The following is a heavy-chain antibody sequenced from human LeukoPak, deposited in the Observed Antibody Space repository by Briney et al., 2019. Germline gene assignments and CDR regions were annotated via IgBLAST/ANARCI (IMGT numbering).Heavy chain of an antibody. Sequence: GGSLRLSCAASGFTFSNSAMSWVRQAPGKGLEWVSTLSGSGITTYYADSVKGRFTISRDNARNSVHVQMNSLRAEDTAVYFCARIRPGNYFDYWGQGALVTASS. CDR2: LSGSGITT. J-gene: IGHJ4*02. D-gene: IGHD6-6*01. V-gene: IGHV3-23*01. CDR3: ARIRPGNYFDY. CDR1: GFTFSNSA.